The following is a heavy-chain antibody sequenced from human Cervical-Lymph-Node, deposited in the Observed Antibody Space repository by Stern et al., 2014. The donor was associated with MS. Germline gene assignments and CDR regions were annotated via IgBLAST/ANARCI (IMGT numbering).Heavy chain of an antibody. CDR2: IYHSGST. V-gene: IGHV4-30-2*01. J-gene: IGHJ3*02. CDR1: GGSISSGGYS. CDR3: ARSSTVTPNAFDI. Sequence: QVQLQESGSGLVKPSQTLSLTCAVSGGSISSGGYSCSWIRQPPGKGLEWSGYIYHSGSTYYNPSLKSRVTISVDRSKNQFSLKLSSVTAADTAVYYCARSSTVTPNAFDIWGQGTMVTVSS. D-gene: IGHD4-17*01.